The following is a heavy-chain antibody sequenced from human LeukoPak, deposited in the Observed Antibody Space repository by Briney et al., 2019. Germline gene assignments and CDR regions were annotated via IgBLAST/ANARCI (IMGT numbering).Heavy chain of an antibody. CDR3: ARGYYDSSGYLISYNWFDP. D-gene: IGHD3-22*01. CDR1: GGSISSNY. Sequence: SETLSLTCTVSGGSISSNYWSWIRQPPGKGLEWIGYIYYSGSTNYNPSLKSRVTISVDTSKNQFSLKLSSVTAADTAVYYCARGYYDSSGYLISYNWFDPWGQGTLVTVSS. CDR2: IYYSGST. V-gene: IGHV4-59*01. J-gene: IGHJ5*02.